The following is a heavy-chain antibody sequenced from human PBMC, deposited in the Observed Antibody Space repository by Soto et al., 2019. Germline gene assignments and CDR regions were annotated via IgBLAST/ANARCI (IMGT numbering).Heavy chain of an antibody. CDR3: ARDLTAAATSYYYYGMDV. Sequence: ASENVSCKASGYTFTSYYMHWVRQAPGQGLEWMGIINPSGGSTSYAQKFQGRVTMTRDTSTSTVYMELSSLRSEDTAVYYCARDLTAAATSYYYYGMDVWGQRTTVTVSS. CDR1: GYTFTSYY. D-gene: IGHD6-13*01. CDR2: INPSGGST. J-gene: IGHJ6*02. V-gene: IGHV1-46*01.